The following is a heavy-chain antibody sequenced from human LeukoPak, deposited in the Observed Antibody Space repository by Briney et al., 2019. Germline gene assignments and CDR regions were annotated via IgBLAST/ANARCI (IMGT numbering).Heavy chain of an antibody. CDR2: ISGSDGGT. V-gene: IGHV3-23*01. J-gene: IGHJ3*02. CDR1: GFTFSSSA. D-gene: IGHD2-2*01. CDR3: AKDWCSSTSCYEGVDAFDI. Sequence: PGGSLRLSCAASGFTFSSSAMGWVRQAPGKGLEWVSSISGSDGGTYYTDSVKGRFTISRDNSKNTLYLQMNSLRAEDTAVYYCAKDWCSSTSCYEGVDAFDIWGQGTMVTVSS.